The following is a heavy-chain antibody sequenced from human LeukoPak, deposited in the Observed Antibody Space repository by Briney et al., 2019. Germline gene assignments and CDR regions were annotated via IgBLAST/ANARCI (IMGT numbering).Heavy chain of an antibody. V-gene: IGHV3-74*01. J-gene: IGHJ4*02. CDR2: INSDGSST. D-gene: IGHD3-3*01. CDR3: ATQYYDFWSGYYHFDY. Sequence: GGSLRPSCAASGFTFSSYWMHWVRQAPGKGLVWVSRINSDGSSTSYADSVKGRFTISRDNAKNTLYLQMNSLRAEDTAVYYCATQYYDFWSGYYHFDYWGQGTLVTVSS. CDR1: GFTFSSYW.